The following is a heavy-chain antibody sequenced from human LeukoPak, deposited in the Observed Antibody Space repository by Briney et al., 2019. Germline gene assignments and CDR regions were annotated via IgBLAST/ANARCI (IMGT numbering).Heavy chain of an antibody. CDR2: IYYSGSA. J-gene: IGHJ4*02. Sequence: SETLSLTCTVSGGSISSYYWSWIRQPPGKGLEWIGYIYYSGSANYNPSLKSRVTISVDTSKNQFSLKLSSVTAADTAVYYCARGPQDGLLHYWGQGTLVTVSS. D-gene: IGHD5-24*01. V-gene: IGHV4-59*12. CDR3: ARGPQDGLLHY. CDR1: GGSISSYY.